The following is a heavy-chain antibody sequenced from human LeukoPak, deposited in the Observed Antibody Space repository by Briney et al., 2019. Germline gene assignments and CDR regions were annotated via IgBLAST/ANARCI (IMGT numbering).Heavy chain of an antibody. J-gene: IGHJ4*02. CDR1: GFSLSTSGVG. V-gene: IGHV2-5*01. CDR2: IYWNDDK. CDR3: AHRPPNRLLYAYYFDY. Sequence: SGPTLVNPTQTLTLTCTFSGFSLSTSGVGVGWIRQPPGKALEWLALIYWNDDKRYSPSLKSRLTITKDTSKNQVVLTMTNMDPVDTATYYCAHRPPNRLLYAYYFDYWGQGTLVTVSS. D-gene: IGHD3-3*01.